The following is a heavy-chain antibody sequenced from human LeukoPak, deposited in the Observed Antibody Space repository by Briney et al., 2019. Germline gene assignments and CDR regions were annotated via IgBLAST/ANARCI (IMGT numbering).Heavy chain of an antibody. D-gene: IGHD2-2*01. CDR2: IYSDGTT. CDR3: ARWYCSRNTCYYDY. Sequence: GGSLRLSCAASGFTVSSNYMSWVRQAPGKGLDWVSIIYSDGTTYYTDSVKGRFTISRDNSKNTLYLQMNSLRAEDTAVYYCARWYCSRNTCYYDYWGQGTLVTVSS. CDR1: GFTVSSNY. V-gene: IGHV3-53*01. J-gene: IGHJ4*02.